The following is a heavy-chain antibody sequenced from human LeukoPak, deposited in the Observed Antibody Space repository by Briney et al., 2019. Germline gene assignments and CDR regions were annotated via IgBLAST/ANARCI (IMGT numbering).Heavy chain of an antibody. V-gene: IGHV3-74*01. CDR1: GFTFSSYW. Sequence: PGGPLRLSCAASGFTFSSYWMHWVRQAPGKGLVWVSRINSDGSTTTYADSVKGRFTISRDNAKDTLYLQMTSLRAEDTAVYYCARATYYYDSSGYRAIYYFDYWGQGTLVTVFS. J-gene: IGHJ4*02. CDR2: INSDGSTT. CDR3: ARATYYYDSSGYRAIYYFDY. D-gene: IGHD3-22*01.